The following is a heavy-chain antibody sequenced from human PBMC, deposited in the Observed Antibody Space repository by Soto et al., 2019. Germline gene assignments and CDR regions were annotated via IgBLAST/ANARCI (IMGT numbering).Heavy chain of an antibody. Sequence: GGSLRLSCAASGFTFSSYGMHWVRQAPGKGLEWVAFIWHDGGNKFYAESVRGRFTISRDNSKNTLYLQMTSLSAEDTAMYYCARDGDVNTGFGKDYWGQGTLVTVSS. J-gene: IGHJ4*02. CDR2: IWHDGGNK. V-gene: IGHV3-33*01. CDR3: ARDGDVNTGFGKDY. D-gene: IGHD3-16*01. CDR1: GFTFSSYG.